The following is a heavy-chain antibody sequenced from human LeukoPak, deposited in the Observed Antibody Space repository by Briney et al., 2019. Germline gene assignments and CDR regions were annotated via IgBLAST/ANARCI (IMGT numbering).Heavy chain of an antibody. D-gene: IGHD3-10*01. Sequence: TGGSLRLSCAASGLTVSSNYMSWVRQAPGKGLEWVSVIYSGGNAYQADPVKGRFIISRDKSKNTLYLQMNSLRAEDTAVYHCARHGSGSLYFDYWGQGTLVTVSS. J-gene: IGHJ4*02. CDR2: IYSGGNA. CDR3: ARHGSGSLYFDY. CDR1: GLTVSSNY. V-gene: IGHV3-66*04.